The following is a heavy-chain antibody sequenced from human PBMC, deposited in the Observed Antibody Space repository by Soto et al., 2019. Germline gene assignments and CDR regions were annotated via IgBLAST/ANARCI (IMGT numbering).Heavy chain of an antibody. Sequence: LRLSCTASGFMFGSYWMTWVRHVPGKGLQWVANIKRDGSEKYYVDFVKGRFTISRDNADNSVFLDMNNLRVDDTATYYCARVRATDYEIDYWGQGALVTVSS. D-gene: IGHD4-17*01. CDR2: IKRDGSEK. CDR1: GFMFGSYW. V-gene: IGHV3-7*03. J-gene: IGHJ4*02. CDR3: ARVRATDYEIDY.